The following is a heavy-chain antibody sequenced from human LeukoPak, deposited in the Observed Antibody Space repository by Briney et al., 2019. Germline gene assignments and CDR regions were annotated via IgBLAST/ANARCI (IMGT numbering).Heavy chain of an antibody. Sequence: GASVKVSCKASGYTFTGYNIHWVRQAPGQGLEWMGFINPSGSSAAYAQKFQGRLTMTRDMFTSTDYMELTSLTSDDTAVYYCARDNSVGETAWWFDPWGQGTLVTVSS. V-gene: IGHV1-46*01. CDR1: GYTFTGYN. CDR3: ARDNSVGETAWWFDP. J-gene: IGHJ5*02. D-gene: IGHD1-26*01. CDR2: INPSGSSA.